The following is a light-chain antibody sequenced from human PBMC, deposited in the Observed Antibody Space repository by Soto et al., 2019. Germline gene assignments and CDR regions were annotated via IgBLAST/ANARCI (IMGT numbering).Light chain of an antibody. CDR2: GAS. CDR3: QQYNSWPLT. J-gene: IGKJ4*01. CDR1: QSVSSY. Sequence: EKVMTQSPATLSVSPGERATLSCRASQSVSSYLAWYQQKPGQAPRLLIYGASTRATGIPARFSGSGSGTEFTLTISSLQSEDFAVYYCQQYNSWPLTFGGGTKVQIK. V-gene: IGKV3-15*01.